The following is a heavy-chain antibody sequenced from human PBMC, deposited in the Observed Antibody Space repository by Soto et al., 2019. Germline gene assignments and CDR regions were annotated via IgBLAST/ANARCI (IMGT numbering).Heavy chain of an antibody. D-gene: IGHD2-21*01. CDR1: GFTFRNYN. Sequence: EVQLVESGGGLVKAGGSLRLFCTASGFTFRNYNMNWVRQAPGKGLAWVSSISTGGAYMFYADSVKGRFTISRDNAQNSLFLQIDRPRAEDTAVYYCASDIASPGGDYFDSWGQGTLVTVSS. J-gene: IGHJ4*02. CDR3: ASDIASPGGDYFDS. CDR2: ISTGGAYM. V-gene: IGHV3-21*06.